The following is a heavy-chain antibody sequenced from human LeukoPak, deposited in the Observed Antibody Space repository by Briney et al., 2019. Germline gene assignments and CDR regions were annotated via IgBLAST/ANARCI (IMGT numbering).Heavy chain of an antibody. J-gene: IGHJ6*03. V-gene: IGHV3-48*04. D-gene: IGHD5-24*01. CDR2: ISSSGSTI. CDR3: ARALSEMATKYYYYYYYMDV. Sequence: GGSLRLSCAASGFTFSSYWMSWVRQAPGKGLEWVSYISSSGSTIYYADSVKGRFTISRDNAKNSLYLQMNSLRAEDTAVYYCARALSEMATKYYYYYYYMDVWGKGTTVTISS. CDR1: GFTFSSYW.